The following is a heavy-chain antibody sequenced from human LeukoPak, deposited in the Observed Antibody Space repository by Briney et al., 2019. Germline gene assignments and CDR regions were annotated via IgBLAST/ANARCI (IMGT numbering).Heavy chain of an antibody. J-gene: IGHJ4*02. CDR2: ISSSGSTI. CDR3: ARDRYSSSAHFDY. CDR1: GFTFRSYW. V-gene: IGHV3-48*04. Sequence: GGSLRLSCAASGFTFRSYWMSWVRQAPGKGLEWVSYISSSGSTIYYADSVKGRFTISRDNAKNSLYLQMNSLRAEDTAVYYCARDRYSSSAHFDYWGQGTLVTVSS. D-gene: IGHD6-6*01.